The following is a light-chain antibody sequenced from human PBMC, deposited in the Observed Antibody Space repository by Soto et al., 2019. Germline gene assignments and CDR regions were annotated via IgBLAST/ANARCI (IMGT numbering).Light chain of an antibody. CDR2: VNTDGSH. CDR3: QTWGTGTVV. CDR1: SGHSSYA. J-gene: IGLJ2*01. Sequence: QAVLSQSPSASASLGASVKLTCTLSSGHSSYAIAWHQQQPEKGPRYLMRVNTDGSHIKGDGIPDRFSGSSSGAERYLTISSLQSEDEADYYCQTWGTGTVVFAGGTKLPVL. V-gene: IGLV4-69*01.